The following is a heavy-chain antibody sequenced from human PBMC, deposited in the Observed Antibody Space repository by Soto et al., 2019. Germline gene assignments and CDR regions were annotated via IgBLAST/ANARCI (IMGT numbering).Heavy chain of an antibody. D-gene: IGHD1-1*01. J-gene: IGHJ6*02. CDR1: GFTFSDYA. CDR2: ISFDGSNE. V-gene: IGHV3-30-3*01. CDR3: ARPAATVLLYSGIDV. Sequence: PGGSLRLSCAASGFTFSDYAMHWVRQAPGKGLEWVAIISFDGSNEHYADSVQGRFTISRDNSENTLYLQMNSLSADATAVYYCARPAATVLLYSGIDVWGQGTTVTVSS.